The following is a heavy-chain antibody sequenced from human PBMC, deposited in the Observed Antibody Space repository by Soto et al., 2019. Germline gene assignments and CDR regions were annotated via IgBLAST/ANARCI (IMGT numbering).Heavy chain of an antibody. V-gene: IGHV4-39*01. CDR3: ATITRAYYMDV. D-gene: IGHD3-10*01. J-gene: IGHJ6*03. Sequence: QLQLQESGPGLVTPSETLSLTCSVPGGSISSSSYYWGWIRQPPGKGLEWIGSTYYSGSSYYNPSLKGRVTLPVDTSENKFSLRLSSVTAADTAVYYCATITRAYYMDVWGKGTKVTV. CDR2: TYYSGSS. CDR1: GGSISSSSYY.